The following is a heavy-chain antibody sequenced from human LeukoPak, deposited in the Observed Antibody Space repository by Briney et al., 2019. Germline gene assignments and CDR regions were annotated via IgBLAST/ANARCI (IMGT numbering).Heavy chain of an antibody. CDR2: ISAYNGNT. Sequence: ASVKVSCKSSGYTFTSYGITWVRQAPGQGLEWMGWISAYNGNTKYAQKFQDRVTMTTDTSTSTAYMELRSLRSDDTAVYYCARDRVPLVGFDIWGQGTMVTVSS. CDR3: ARDRVPLVGFDI. CDR1: GYTFTSYG. J-gene: IGHJ3*02. V-gene: IGHV1-18*01. D-gene: IGHD3-3*01.